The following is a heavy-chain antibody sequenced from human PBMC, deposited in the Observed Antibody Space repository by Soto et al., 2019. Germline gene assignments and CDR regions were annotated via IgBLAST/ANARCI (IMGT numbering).Heavy chain of an antibody. V-gene: IGHV3-30*18. CDR2: ISYDGSNK. D-gene: IGHD1-26*01. J-gene: IGHJ4*02. CDR1: GFTFSSYG. Sequence: QVQLVESGGGGVQPGRSLRLSCAASGFTFSSYGMHWVRQAPGKGLEWVAVISYDGSNKYYADSVKGRFTISRDNSKNTLYLQMNSLRAEDTAVSYCANASYSGSYPSIDYWGQGTLVTDSS. CDR3: ANASYSGSYPSIDY.